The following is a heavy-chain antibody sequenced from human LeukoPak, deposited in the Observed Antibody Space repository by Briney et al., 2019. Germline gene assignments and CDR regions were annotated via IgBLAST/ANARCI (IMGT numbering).Heavy chain of an antibody. CDR3: ARSPATSPSSSSWYPRDGYYFDY. J-gene: IGHJ4*02. Sequence: ASVKVSCKASGGTFSSYAISWVRQAPGQGLEWMGGIIPIFGTANYAQKFQGRVTITTDESTSTAYMELSSLRSEDTAVYYCARSPATSPSSSSWYPRDGYYFDYWGQGTLVTVSS. CDR2: IIPIFGTA. CDR1: GGTFSSYA. D-gene: IGHD6-13*01. V-gene: IGHV1-69*05.